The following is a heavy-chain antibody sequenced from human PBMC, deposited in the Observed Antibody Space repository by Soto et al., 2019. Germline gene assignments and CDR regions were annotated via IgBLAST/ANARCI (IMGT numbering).Heavy chain of an antibody. CDR1: GYTFTSYG. J-gene: IGHJ6*02. CDR3: ARVKVGWGSGWSDYYYYYGMDV. V-gene: IGHV1-2*02. D-gene: IGHD6-19*01. Sequence: ASVKVSCKASGYTFTSYGISWVRQAPGQGLEWMGWINPNSGGTNYAQKFQGRVTMTRDTSISTAYMELSRLRSDDTAVYYCARVKVGWGSGWSDYYYYYGMDVWGQGTTVTVSS. CDR2: INPNSGGT.